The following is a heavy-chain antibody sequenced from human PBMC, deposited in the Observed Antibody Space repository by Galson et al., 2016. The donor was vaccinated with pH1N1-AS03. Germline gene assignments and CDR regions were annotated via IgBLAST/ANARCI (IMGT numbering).Heavy chain of an antibody. V-gene: IGHV3-74*01. J-gene: IGHJ4*02. CDR1: GFTFSSYW. CDR2: IDSDGSNT. D-gene: IGHD2/OR15-2a*01. Sequence: SLRLSCAASGFTFSSYWMHWVRHLPGKGLVWVSGIDSDGSNTYYADSVRGRFTISRDNAKNTLHLQMNSLRAEDTALYYCADPFGLPWGQGTLITVSS. CDR3: ADPFGLP.